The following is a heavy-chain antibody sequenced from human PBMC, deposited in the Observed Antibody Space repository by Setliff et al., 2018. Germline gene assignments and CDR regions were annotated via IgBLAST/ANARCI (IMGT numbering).Heavy chain of an antibody. D-gene: IGHD3-22*01. CDR3: VRVLDYDDSNGYSVDAFDV. V-gene: IGHV3-72*01. J-gene: IGHJ3*01. CDR2: IRKKTKSYST. Sequence: GGSMRLSCAASGFTLSDHYMDWVRQAPGKGLEWVGRIRKKTKSYSTDYAASVKGRYTMSRDDLKNSVDLQMNSLKTEDTAVYYCVRVLDYDDSNGYSVDAFDVWGQGATVTVSS. CDR1: GFTLSDHY.